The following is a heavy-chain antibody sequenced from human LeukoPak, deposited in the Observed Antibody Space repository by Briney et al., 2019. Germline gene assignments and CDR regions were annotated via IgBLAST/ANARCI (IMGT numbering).Heavy chain of an antibody. CDR1: GYIFTGHY. V-gene: IGHV1-2*02. CDR2: MNPDSGGT. J-gene: IGHJ4*02. CDR3: ARGLLRELLGLDY. D-gene: IGHD3-10*01. Sequence: ASVTVSCKTSGYIFTGHYMHWVRQAPGQGPEWMGWMNPDSGGTNYAQNFQCRVTMTRDTSTTTAYMELSGLTSEDTAVYYCARGLLRELLGLDYWGQGTLVTVSS.